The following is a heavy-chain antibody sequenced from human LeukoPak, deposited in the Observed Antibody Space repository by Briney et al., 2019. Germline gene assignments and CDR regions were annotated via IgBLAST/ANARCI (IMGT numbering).Heavy chain of an antibody. CDR3: ARDAYSSSSGWLDP. CDR2: ISYDGSNK. CDR1: GFTFSSYA. V-gene: IGHV3-30-3*01. D-gene: IGHD6-6*01. J-gene: IGHJ5*02. Sequence: GGSLRLSCAASGFTFSSYAMHWVRQAPGKGLEWVAVISYDGSNKYYADSVKGRFTISRDNSRNTLYLQMNSLRAEDTAVYYCARDAYSSSSGWLDPWGQGTLVAVSS.